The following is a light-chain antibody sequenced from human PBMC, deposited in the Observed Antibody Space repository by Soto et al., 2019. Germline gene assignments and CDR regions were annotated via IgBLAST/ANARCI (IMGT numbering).Light chain of an antibody. J-gene: IGKJ4*01. V-gene: IGKV3-11*01. Sequence: EIVLTQSPATLSLSPGERATLSCRASQSVSSHLAWFQQRPGQAPRLLIYGASTRATGIPARFSGSGSGTDFTLTISRLEPEDFAVYYCQQRSNWPLLTFGGGTKVDIK. CDR1: QSVSSH. CDR3: QQRSNWPLLT. CDR2: GAS.